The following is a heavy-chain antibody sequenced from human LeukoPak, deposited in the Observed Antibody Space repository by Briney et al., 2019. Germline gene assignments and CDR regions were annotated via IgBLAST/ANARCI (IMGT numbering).Heavy chain of an antibody. CDR1: GFSLSTSGVG. J-gene: IGHJ5*02. V-gene: IGHV2-5*02. Sequence: SGPTLVKPTQTLTLTCTFSGFSLSTSGVGVGWIRQPPGKALEWLALIYWDDDKRYSPSLKSRLTITKDTSKNQVVLTMTNMDPVDTATYYCAHLYVIMVRGVSNWFDPWGQGTLVTVSS. CDR2: IYWDDDK. D-gene: IGHD3-10*01. CDR3: AHLYVIMVRGVSNWFDP.